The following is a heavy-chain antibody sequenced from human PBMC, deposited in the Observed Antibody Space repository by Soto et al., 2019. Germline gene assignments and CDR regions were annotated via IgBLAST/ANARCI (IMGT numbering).Heavy chain of an antibody. J-gene: IGHJ4*02. D-gene: IGHD1-26*01. V-gene: IGHV4-61*08. Sequence: QVQLQESGPGLVKTSETLSLACSVSGVSVSSDDYYWNWIRQPPGKGLEWIGYNNHIRGRSNYNPSLGSRVAISLDTSKNQFSLTLTSVTAADTAIYYCVRLLDINSWPLDFWGQGTLVTVSS. CDR3: VRLLDINSWPLDF. CDR2: NNHIRGRS. CDR1: GVSVSSDDYY.